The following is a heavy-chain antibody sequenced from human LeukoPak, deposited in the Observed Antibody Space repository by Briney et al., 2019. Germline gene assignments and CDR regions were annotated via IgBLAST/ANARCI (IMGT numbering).Heavy chain of an antibody. J-gene: IGHJ4*02. D-gene: IGHD1-14*01. V-gene: IGHV3-30*18. Sequence: GGSLRLSCAASGFSFSNYGMHWVRQAPGKGLEWVTVISYDVRTTYYADSVKGRFTISRDNSKNTLYLQMNSLRAEDTAVYYCAKATGYLLWGQGTLVIVSS. CDR2: ISYDVRTT. CDR3: AKATGYLL. CDR1: GFSFSNYG.